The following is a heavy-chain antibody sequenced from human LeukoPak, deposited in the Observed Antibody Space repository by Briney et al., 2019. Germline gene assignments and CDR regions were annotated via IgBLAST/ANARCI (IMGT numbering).Heavy chain of an antibody. CDR1: GGSISSGGYY. CDR2: IYYSGST. Sequence: SETLSLTCIVSGGSISSGGYYWNWIRQPPGKGLGWIGRIYYSGSTNYNPSLKTRVTIFVDTSKNQFSMKLSSVTAADTAVYYCVRYSSSLGWLDPWGQGTLVTVSS. D-gene: IGHD6-13*01. CDR3: VRYSSSLGWLDP. V-gene: IGHV4-39*01. J-gene: IGHJ5*02.